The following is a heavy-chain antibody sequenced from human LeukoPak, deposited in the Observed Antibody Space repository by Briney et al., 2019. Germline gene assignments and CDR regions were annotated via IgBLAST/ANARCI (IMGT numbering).Heavy chain of an antibody. CDR1: GFTFSSYA. V-gene: IGHV3-23*01. CDR2: ISGSGGST. CDR3: AKAMGWELLPAYNWFDP. J-gene: IGHJ5*02. D-gene: IGHD1-26*01. Sequence: GGSLRLSCAASGFTFSSYAMSWVRQAPGKGLEWVSAISGSGGSTYYADSVKGRFTISRDNSKNTLYLQMNSLRAEDTAVYYCAKAMGWELLPAYNWFDPWGQGTLVTVSS.